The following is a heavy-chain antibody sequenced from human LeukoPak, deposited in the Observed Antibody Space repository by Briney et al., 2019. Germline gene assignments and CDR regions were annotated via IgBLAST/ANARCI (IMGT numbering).Heavy chain of an antibody. J-gene: IGHJ4*02. Sequence: GGSLRLSCAASGFTFSSYGMHWVRQAPGKGLEWVAVISYDGSNKYYADSVKGRFTISRDNSKNTLYLQMNSLRAEDTAVYYCARVGIAARPRGKAFDYWGQGTLATVSS. CDR1: GFTFSSYG. D-gene: IGHD6-6*01. CDR2: ISYDGSNK. CDR3: ARVGIAARPRGKAFDY. V-gene: IGHV3-30*03.